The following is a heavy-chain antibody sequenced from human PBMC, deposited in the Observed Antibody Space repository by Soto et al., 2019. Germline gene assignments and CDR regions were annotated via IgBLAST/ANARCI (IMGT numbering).Heavy chain of an antibody. Sequence: VSLRLSCAASGFTFSSYSINWVRQAPGKGLEWFSYITSDSSTISYADSVKGRFTVSRDNAKNSLYLQMNSLRDEDTAVYYCARVGRGVYGMDVWGQGTSVTVSS. J-gene: IGHJ6*02. CDR3: ARVGRGVYGMDV. CDR1: GFTFSSYS. CDR2: ITSDSSTI. D-gene: IGHD2-8*01. V-gene: IGHV3-48*02.